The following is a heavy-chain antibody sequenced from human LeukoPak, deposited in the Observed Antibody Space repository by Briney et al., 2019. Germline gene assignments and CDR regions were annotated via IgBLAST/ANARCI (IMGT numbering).Heavy chain of an antibody. CDR1: GYTFTSYD. CDR2: MNPNSGNT. Sequence: ASVKVSCKASGYTFTSYDINWVRQATGQGLEWMGWMNPNSGNTGYAQKFQGRVTITRNTSISTAYMELSSLRSEDTAVYYCARGVKITMIFTPHFDPWGQGTLVTVSS. CDR3: ARGVKITMIFTPHFDP. J-gene: IGHJ5*02. V-gene: IGHV1-8*01. D-gene: IGHD3-22*01.